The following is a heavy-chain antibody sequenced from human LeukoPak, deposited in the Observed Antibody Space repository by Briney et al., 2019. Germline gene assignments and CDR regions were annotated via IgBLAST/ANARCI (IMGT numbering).Heavy chain of an antibody. CDR2: IYYSGST. CDR3: ARVEGSYYYDSSGYYPYYYYYYGMDV. D-gene: IGHD3-22*01. CDR1: GYSVSSSNW. Sequence: PSDTLSLTCAVSGYSVSSSNWWGWIRLPPGKGLEWIGYIYYSGSTSYNPSLKSRVTISVDTSKNQFSLKLSSVTAADTAVYYCARVEGSYYYDSSGYYPYYYYYYGMDVWGQGTTVTVSS. V-gene: IGHV4-28*03. J-gene: IGHJ6*02.